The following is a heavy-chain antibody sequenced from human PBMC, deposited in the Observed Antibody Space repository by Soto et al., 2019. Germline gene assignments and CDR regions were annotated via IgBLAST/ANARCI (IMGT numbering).Heavy chain of an antibody. CDR1: GGSISSYY. J-gene: IGHJ6*03. CDR2: IYYSGST. D-gene: IGHD4-17*01. Sequence: SETLSLTCTVSGGSISSYYWSWIRQPPGKGLEWIGYIYYSGSTNYNPSLKSRVTISVDTSKNQFSLKLSSVTAADTAVYYCAGETHDYGDYLYYYYMDVWGKGTTVTVSS. V-gene: IGHV4-59*01. CDR3: AGETHDYGDYLYYYYMDV.